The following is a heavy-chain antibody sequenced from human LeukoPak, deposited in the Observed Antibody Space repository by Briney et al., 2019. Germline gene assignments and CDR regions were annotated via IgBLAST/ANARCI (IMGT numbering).Heavy chain of an antibody. Sequence: GASVKVSCKASGYTFTSYYMHWVRQAPGQGLEWMGWISAYNGNTNYAQKLQGRVTMTTDTSTSTAYMELRSLRSDDTAVYYCARSSNGVFDYWGQGTLVTVSS. CDR3: ARSSNGVFDY. J-gene: IGHJ4*02. CDR2: ISAYNGNT. D-gene: IGHD4-11*01. V-gene: IGHV1-18*04. CDR1: GYTFTSYY.